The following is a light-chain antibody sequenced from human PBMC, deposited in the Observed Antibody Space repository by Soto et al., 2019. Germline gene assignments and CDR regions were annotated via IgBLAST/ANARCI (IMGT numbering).Light chain of an antibody. CDR3: QQRSNWPLTT. J-gene: IGKJ5*01. CDR2: DAS. V-gene: IGKV3-11*01. CDR1: QSVSSY. Sequence: EIVLTQSPATLSLSPGERATLSCRASQSVSSYLAWYQQKLGQAPRLLIYDASNRATGIPARFSGSGSGTDFTLTISSLESEDFAVYYCQQRSNWPLTTFGQGTRLEIK.